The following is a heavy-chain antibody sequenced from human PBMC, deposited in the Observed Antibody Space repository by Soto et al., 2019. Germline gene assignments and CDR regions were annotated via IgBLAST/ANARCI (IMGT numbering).Heavy chain of an antibody. CDR3: ARVLGTRNGYYHSDY. J-gene: IGHJ4*02. Sequence: PSETLSLTCTVSGGSISGYYWSWVRQPPGKGLEWIGYIYYGGNTNHNPSLKSRVTISVDTSKNQFSLSLSSVTAADTAVYYCARVLGTRNGYYHSDYWGQGTLVTVS. D-gene: IGHD1-26*01. V-gene: IGHV4-59*01. CDR1: GGSISGYY. CDR2: IYYGGNT.